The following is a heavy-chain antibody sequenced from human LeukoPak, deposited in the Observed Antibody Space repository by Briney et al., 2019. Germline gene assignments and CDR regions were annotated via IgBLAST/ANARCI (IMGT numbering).Heavy chain of an antibody. V-gene: IGHV4-30-4*01. CDR1: GGSISSGDYY. CDR3: ARDPRHDYSNYEDAWFDP. CDR2: IYYSGST. Sequence: SETLSLTCTVSGGSISSGDYYWSWIRQPPGKGLEWIGYIYYSGSTYYNPSLKSRVTISVDTSKNQFSLKLSSVTAADTAVYYCARDPRHDYSNYEDAWFDPWGQGTLVTVSS. D-gene: IGHD4-11*01. J-gene: IGHJ5*02.